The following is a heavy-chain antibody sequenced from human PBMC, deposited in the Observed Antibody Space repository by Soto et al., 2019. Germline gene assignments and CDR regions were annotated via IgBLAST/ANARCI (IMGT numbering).Heavy chain of an antibody. Sequence: ASVKVSCKASGFTFSAYYIYWVRQAPGQGLEWIGWINPNSGGTNNAQKFQGRVTMTRDTSTSTVYMELSALISDDAAVYFCARSLLDEYSSSWRSAYYGMDVWGQGTTVTVSS. J-gene: IGHJ6*02. CDR1: GFTFSAYY. CDR3: ARSLLDEYSSSWRSAYYGMDV. CDR2: INPNSGGT. D-gene: IGHD2-2*01. V-gene: IGHV1-2*02.